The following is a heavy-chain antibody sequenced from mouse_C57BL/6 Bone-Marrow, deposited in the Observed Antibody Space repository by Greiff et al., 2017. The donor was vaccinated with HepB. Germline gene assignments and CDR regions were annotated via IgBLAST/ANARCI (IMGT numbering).Heavy chain of an antibody. Sequence: QVQLQQPGAELVKPGASVKLSCKASGYTFTSYWMQWVKQRPGQGLEWIGEIDPSDSYTNYNQKFKGKATLTVDTSSSTAYMQLSSLTSEDSAVSYCARNGRPYAMDDWGQGTSVTVAS. CDR1: GYTFTSYW. CDR2: IDPSDSYT. V-gene: IGHV1-50*01. J-gene: IGHJ4*01. CDR3: ARNGRPYAMDD.